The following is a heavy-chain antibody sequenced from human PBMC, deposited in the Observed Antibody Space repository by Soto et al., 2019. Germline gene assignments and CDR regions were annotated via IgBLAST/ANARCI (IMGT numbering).Heavy chain of an antibody. J-gene: IGHJ4*02. V-gene: IGHV1-18*01. D-gene: IGHD1-1*01. CDR1: GYTFTRYG. Sequence: QVHLVQSGAEVKKPGASVKVSCKGSGYTFTRYGITWVRQAPGQGLEWMGWISARNGDTDYAQKLQGRVTVTRDTSTSTAYMELRSLRSDDTAVYYCARGRYGDYWGQGALVTVSS. CDR3: ARGRYGDY. CDR2: ISARNGDT.